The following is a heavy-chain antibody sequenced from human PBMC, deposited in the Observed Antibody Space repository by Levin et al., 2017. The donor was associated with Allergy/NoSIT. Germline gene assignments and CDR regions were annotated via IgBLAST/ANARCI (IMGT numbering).Heavy chain of an antibody. CDR3: ARSWGQQLVLLYAFDI. CDR1: GFTFSSYG. Sequence: SGESLKISCAASGFTFSSYGMHWVRQAPGKGLEWVAVIWYDGSNKYYADSVKGRFTISRDNSKNTLYLQMNSLRAEDTAVYYCARSWGQQLVLLYAFDIWGQGTMVTVSS. CDR2: IWYDGSNK. V-gene: IGHV3-33*01. D-gene: IGHD6-13*01. J-gene: IGHJ3*02.